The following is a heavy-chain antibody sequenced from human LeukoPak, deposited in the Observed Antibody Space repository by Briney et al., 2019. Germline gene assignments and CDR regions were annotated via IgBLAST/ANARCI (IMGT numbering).Heavy chain of an antibody. J-gene: IGHJ4*02. D-gene: IGHD3-22*01. CDR2: IYTSGST. Sequence: SETLSLTCTVSGGSISSGSYYWSWIRQPAGKGLEWIGRIYTSGSTNYNPSLKSRVTISVDTSKNQFFLKLSSVTAADTAVYYCARGSSGYSDYWGQGTLVTVSS. V-gene: IGHV4-61*02. CDR3: ARGSSGYSDY. CDR1: GGSISSGSYY.